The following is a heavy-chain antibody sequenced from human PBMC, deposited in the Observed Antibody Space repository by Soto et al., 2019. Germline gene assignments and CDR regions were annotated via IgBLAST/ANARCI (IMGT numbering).Heavy chain of an antibody. V-gene: IGHV3-30*18. D-gene: IGHD3-22*01. J-gene: IGHJ4*02. Sequence: QEQVVESGGGVVQPGRSLRLSCAASGFNFRSYDMHWVRQAPGKGLEWVAVISYDGQSQNYADSVKGRFTISRDNSKNTVFLQMNRLSAEDAGLYHCAKAFYPSVAISSGDSWGQGTLVTVSS. CDR1: GFNFRSYD. CDR3: AKAFYPSVAISSGDS. CDR2: ISYDGQSQ.